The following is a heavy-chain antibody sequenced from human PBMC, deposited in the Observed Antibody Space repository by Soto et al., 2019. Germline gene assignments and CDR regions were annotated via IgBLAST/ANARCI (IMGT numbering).Heavy chain of an antibody. CDR1: GYTFTRYD. CDR2: MNPNSGNT. CDR3: ARVLRGILPSGY. V-gene: IGHV1-8*01. Sequence: QVQLVQSGAEVKKPGASVKVSCKASGYTFTRYDINWVRQATGQGLEWMGWMNPNSGNTGYAQKFQGRVTMTRNTSISTAYMELGSLRSEDTAVYYCARVLRGILPSGYWGQGTLVTVSS. J-gene: IGHJ4*02. D-gene: IGHD3-16*01.